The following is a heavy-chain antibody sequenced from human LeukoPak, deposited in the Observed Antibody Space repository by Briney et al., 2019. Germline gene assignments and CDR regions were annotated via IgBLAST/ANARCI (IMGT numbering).Heavy chain of an antibody. CDR2: IYSAST. D-gene: IGHD6-19*01. J-gene: IGHJ4*02. Sequence: SETLSLTCIVSGGSIDSYYWTWLRQPPGKGLEWIAYIYSASTNYNPSLKSRATITVDTSKNQFSLNLRSVTAADMAVYCCARGRTSGGYPHFDSWGQGIQVTVSS. CDR3: ARGRTSGGYPHFDS. CDR1: GGSIDSYY. V-gene: IGHV4-59*01.